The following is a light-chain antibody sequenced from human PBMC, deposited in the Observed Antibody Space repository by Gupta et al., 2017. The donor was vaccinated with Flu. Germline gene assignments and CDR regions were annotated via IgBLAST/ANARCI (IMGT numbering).Light chain of an antibody. J-gene: IGLJ3*02. CDR3: GTWDSSLSAGV. CDR1: SSNIGNNY. V-gene: IGLV1-51*02. CDR2: EGN. Sequence: QSVLTQPPSVSAAPGQKVTISCSGSSSNIGNNYVTWYQQLPGAAPKLLIYEGNKRPSGIPDRFSGSKSGTSATLGITGLQTGDEADYYCGTWDSSLSAGVFGGGTKLTVL.